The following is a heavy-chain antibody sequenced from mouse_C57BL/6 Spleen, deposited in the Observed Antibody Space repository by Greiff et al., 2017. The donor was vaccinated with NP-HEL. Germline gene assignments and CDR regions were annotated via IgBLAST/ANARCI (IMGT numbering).Heavy chain of an antibody. J-gene: IGHJ2*01. Sequence: EVQVEESGGGLVQPGGSMKLSCVASGFTFSNYWMTWVRQSPEQGLEWVAQISLKSDTYATHYAESVKGRFTVARDDSKSSVNLQMNTLSADDTGIYYCTGDWSFDYWGQGTTLTVSS. CDR3: TGDWSFDY. D-gene: IGHD4-1*01. CDR2: ISLKSDTYAT. CDR1: GFTFSNYW. V-gene: IGHV6-3*01.